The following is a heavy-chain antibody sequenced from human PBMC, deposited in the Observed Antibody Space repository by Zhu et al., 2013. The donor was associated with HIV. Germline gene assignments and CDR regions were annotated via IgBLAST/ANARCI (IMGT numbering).Heavy chain of an antibody. Sequence: QVQLVQSGAEVKKPGASVKVSCKASGYTFTSYGISWVRQAPGQGLEWMGWISAYNGNTNYAQKLQGRVTMTTDTSTSTAYMELRSLRSDDTAVYYCAREGQGSGYYSGPWVNYYYYGMDVWGQGTTVTVSS. CDR1: GYTFTSYG. CDR2: ISAYNGNT. V-gene: IGHV1-18*01. CDR3: AREGQGSGYYSGPWVNYYYYGMDV. D-gene: IGHD3-22*01. J-gene: IGHJ6*02.